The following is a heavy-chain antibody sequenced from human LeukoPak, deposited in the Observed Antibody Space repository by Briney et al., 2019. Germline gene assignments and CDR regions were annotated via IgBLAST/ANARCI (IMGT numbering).Heavy chain of an antibody. CDR1: GGSISSSSYY. CDR2: IYYSGST. V-gene: IGHV4-39*01. J-gene: IGHJ5*02. Sequence: TSETLSLTCTVSGGSISSSSYYWGWIRQPPGKGLEWIGSIYYSGSTYYNPSLKSRVTISVDTSKNQFSLKLSSVTAADTAVYYCARQSSGWYVRAGRVFDPWGQGTLVTVSS. D-gene: IGHD6-19*01. CDR3: ARQSSGWYVRAGRVFDP.